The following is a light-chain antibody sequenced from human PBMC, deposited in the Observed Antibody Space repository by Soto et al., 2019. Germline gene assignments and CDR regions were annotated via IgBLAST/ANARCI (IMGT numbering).Light chain of an antibody. CDR2: GAS. CDR3: QQYNNWPPLT. V-gene: IGKV3-15*01. Sequence: EIVLTQSPGTLSLSPGERATLSCRASQSVSNNLAWYQQEPGQAPRLLIYGASTRATGVPARFSGSGSATQFTLTISSLQSEDVAVYYCQQYNNWPPLTFGGGTKVDIK. J-gene: IGKJ4*01. CDR1: QSVSNN.